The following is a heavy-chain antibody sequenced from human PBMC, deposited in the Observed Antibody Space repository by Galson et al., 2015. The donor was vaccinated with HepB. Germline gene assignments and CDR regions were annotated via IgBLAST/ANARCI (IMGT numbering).Heavy chain of an antibody. Sequence: SLRLSCAASGFTFSSYTMHWVRQAPGKGLEYVSAISSNGGSTYYADSVKGRFTISRDNSKNTLYLQMSSLRAEDTAVYYCVKDGGASIAAAGTLDYWGQGTLVTVSS. CDR1: GFTFSSYT. CDR3: VKDGGASIAAAGTLDY. D-gene: IGHD6-13*01. V-gene: IGHV3-64D*06. CDR2: ISSNGGST. J-gene: IGHJ4*02.